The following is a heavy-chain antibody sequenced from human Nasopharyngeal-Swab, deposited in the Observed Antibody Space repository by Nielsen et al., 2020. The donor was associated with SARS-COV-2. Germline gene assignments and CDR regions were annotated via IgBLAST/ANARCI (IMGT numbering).Heavy chain of an antibody. J-gene: IGHJ6*03. V-gene: IGHV3-15*04. CDR3: TTVSITIFGVVVHYYMDV. D-gene: IGHD3-3*01. CDR2: IETESESGTT. Sequence: VRQAPGKGLEWVGRIETESESGTTDYAAPAKGRFTISRDDSKNTVYLQMSSLKTEDTAVYYCTTVSITIFGVVVHYYMDVWGKGTTVTVSS.